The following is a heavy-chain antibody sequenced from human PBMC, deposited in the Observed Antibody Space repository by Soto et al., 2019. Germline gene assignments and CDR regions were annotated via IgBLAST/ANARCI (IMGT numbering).Heavy chain of an antibody. D-gene: IGHD6-19*01. CDR1: GGSISSSNW. CDR3: ARGGAVAGWRVDY. V-gene: IGHV4-4*02. J-gene: IGHJ4*02. CDR2: IYHSGST. Sequence: QVQPQESGPGLVKPSGTLSLTCAVSGGSISSSNWGSWVRQAPGKGLAWIGEIYHSGSTNYNPSPKSRVTISVDKSKNQFSLKLSSVTAADTAVYYCARGGAVAGWRVDYWGQGTLVTVSS.